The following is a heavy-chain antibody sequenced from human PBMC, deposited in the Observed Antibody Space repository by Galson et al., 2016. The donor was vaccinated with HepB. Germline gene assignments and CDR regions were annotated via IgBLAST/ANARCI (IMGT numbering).Heavy chain of an antibody. CDR3: ARFRTVTTSDY. CDR1: GGSISSGYHY. D-gene: IGHD4-17*01. J-gene: IGHJ4*02. Sequence: TLSLTCTVSGGSISSGYHYWSWIRQHPGKGLEWIGYIYYSGHTYYNPSLKSRLTMSVDTSKNHFSLKLTSVTAADTAVYFCARFRTVTTSDYWGQGTLVTVSS. CDR2: IYYSGHT. V-gene: IGHV4-31*03.